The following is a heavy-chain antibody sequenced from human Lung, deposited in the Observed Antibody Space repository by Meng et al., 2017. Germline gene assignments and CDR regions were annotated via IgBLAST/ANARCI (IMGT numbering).Heavy chain of an antibody. V-gene: IGHV4-34*01. J-gene: IGHJ4*02. CDR2: INHSGST. D-gene: IGHD4-11*01. CDR1: GGSFSDYY. Sequence: HVQLQQWGAGLLKPSGTLSLPCVVSGGSFSDYYWSWIRQPPGKGLEWIGEINHSGSTNYNPSLESRATISVDTSQNNLSLKLSSVTAADSAVYYCTRGPTTMAHDFDYWGQGTLVTVSS. CDR3: TRGPTTMAHDFDY.